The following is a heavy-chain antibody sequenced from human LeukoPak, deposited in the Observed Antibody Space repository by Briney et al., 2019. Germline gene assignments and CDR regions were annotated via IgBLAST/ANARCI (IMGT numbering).Heavy chain of an antibody. CDR2: INHSGST. D-gene: IGHD3-10*01. CDR1: GGSFSGYY. J-gene: IGHJ4*02. V-gene: IGHV4-34*01. Sequence: SETLSLTCAVYGGSFSGYYWSWIRQPPGKGLEWIGEINHSGSTNYNPSLKSRVTISVDTSKNQFSLKLSSVTAADTAVYYCARANRGVAGQGPFDYRGQGTLVTVSS. CDR3: ARANRGVAGQGPFDY.